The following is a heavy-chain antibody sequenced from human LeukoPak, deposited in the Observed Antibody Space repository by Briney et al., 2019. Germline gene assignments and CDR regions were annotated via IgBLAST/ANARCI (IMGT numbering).Heavy chain of an antibody. D-gene: IGHD1-26*01. CDR2: IYSSGST. CDR3: ARGARAVGTTTYFDS. CDR1: GGTISSYN. V-gene: IGHV4-4*07. Sequence: SETLTLTCTVSGGTISSYNWNWVRQAAGKGLEWVGHIYSSGSTNYNPSLKRGGTISVKKSKKKLLLKKSSVTAADTAVYYCARGARAVGTTTYFDSWGQGTLVTVSS. J-gene: IGHJ4*02.